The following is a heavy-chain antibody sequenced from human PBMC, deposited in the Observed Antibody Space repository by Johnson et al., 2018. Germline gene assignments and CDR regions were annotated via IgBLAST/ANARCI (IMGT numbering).Heavy chain of an antibody. J-gene: IGHJ6*03. CDR3: ARGVGYYDILTGFFYYYYMDV. CDR1: GGSISSYY. D-gene: IGHD3-9*01. Sequence: QVQLQESGPGLVKPSETLSLTCTVSGGSISSYYWSWIRQPPGTGLEWIGYIYYSGSTNSNPSLKSRVPISVDTSKNQFSLQLSSVTAADTDVYYCARGVGYYDILTGFFYYYYMDVWGKGTTVTVSS. CDR2: IYYSGST. V-gene: IGHV4-59*01.